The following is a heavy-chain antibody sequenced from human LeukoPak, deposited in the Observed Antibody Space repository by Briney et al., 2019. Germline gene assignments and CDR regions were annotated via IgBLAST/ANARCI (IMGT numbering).Heavy chain of an antibody. CDR3: ARGRLGFLEWFFSGGGIDY. CDR2: INPNSGGT. CDR1: GYTFTGYY. J-gene: IGHJ4*02. D-gene: IGHD3-3*01. V-gene: IGHV1-2*06. Sequence: ASVKVSCKASGYTFTGYYMHWVRRVPGQGLDWMGRINPNSGGTKYAQKFQGRVTMTRDTSIRTAYIELSRLRSDERAVYSCARGRLGFLEWFFSGGGIDYWGQGTLVTVSS.